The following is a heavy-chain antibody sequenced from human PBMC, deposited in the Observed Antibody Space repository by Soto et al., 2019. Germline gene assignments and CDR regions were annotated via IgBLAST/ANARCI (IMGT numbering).Heavy chain of an antibody. V-gene: IGHV4-30-2*02. Sequence: SETLSLTCAVSGGSISSGGYSWSWIRQPPGKGLEWIGEIYHSGSTNYNPSLKSRVTISVDTSKNQFSLKLSSVTAADTAVYYCARIFYGDDAVVDYWGQGTPVTVSS. CDR1: GGSISSGGYS. CDR2: IYHSGST. J-gene: IGHJ4*02. D-gene: IGHD4-17*01. CDR3: ARIFYGDDAVVDY.